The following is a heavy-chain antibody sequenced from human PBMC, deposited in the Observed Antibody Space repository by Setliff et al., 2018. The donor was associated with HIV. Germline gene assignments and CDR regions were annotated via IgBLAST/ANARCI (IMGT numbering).Heavy chain of an antibody. D-gene: IGHD2-2*01. J-gene: IGHJ5*02. CDR3: ARDFGGYCSSMSCPGLFDP. CDR2: IIPISGTV. CDR1: GGTFSSYA. V-gene: IGHV1-69*05. Sequence: SVKVSCKASGGTFSSYAISWVRQAPGQGLEWMGGIIPISGTVNYAQKFWGRVTITTHGSTSTAYMELSSLRSEDTAVYYCARDFGGYCSSMSCPGLFDPWGQGTLVTVSS.